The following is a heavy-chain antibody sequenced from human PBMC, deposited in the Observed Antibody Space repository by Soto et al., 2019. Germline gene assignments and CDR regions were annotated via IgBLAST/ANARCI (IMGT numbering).Heavy chain of an antibody. CDR3: ASEVGGSSTSSMDV. D-gene: IGHD2-2*01. CDR1: GYTFTGYY. CDR2: INPNSGGT. J-gene: IGHJ6*02. V-gene: IGHV1-2*02. Sequence: ASVNVSFKASGYTFTGYYMHWVRQAPGQGLELMGWINPNSGGTNYAQKFQGRVTMTRXMXXXXTXMXLXXXXSDXTAVYYCASEVGGSSTSSMDVWGQGTTVTVSS.